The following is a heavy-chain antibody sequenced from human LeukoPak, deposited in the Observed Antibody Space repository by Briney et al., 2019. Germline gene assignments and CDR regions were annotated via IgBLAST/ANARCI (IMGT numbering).Heavy chain of an antibody. CDR1: GGSISSYY. Sequence: SETLSLTCTVSGGSISSYYWSWIRQPPGKGLEWIGYIYSTGSTNYNPSLNSRVTISLDTSKHQFSLKLSSVTAADTAVYYCARDGDTGSFAYWGQGTLVTVSS. J-gene: IGHJ4*02. D-gene: IGHD1-26*01. V-gene: IGHV4-59*01. CDR3: ARDGDTGSFAY. CDR2: IYSTGST.